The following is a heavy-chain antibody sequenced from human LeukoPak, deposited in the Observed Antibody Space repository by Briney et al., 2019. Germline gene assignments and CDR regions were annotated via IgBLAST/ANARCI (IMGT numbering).Heavy chain of an antibody. CDR3: ARGGYSSGRPLDY. CDR2: ISSSSSYT. D-gene: IGHD6-19*01. V-gene: IGHV3-11*06. Sequence: GGSLRLSCAASGFTFSDYYMSWIRQAPGKGLEWVSYISSSSSYTNYADSVKGRFTISRDNAKNSLYLQMNSLRAEDTAVYYCARGGYSSGRPLDYWGQGTPVTVSS. J-gene: IGHJ4*02. CDR1: GFTFSDYY.